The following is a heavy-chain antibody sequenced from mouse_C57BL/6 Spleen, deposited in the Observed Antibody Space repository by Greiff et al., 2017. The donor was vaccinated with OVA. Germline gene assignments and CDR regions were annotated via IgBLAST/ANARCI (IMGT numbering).Heavy chain of an antibody. D-gene: IGHD2-4*01. CDR3: ARSGDYDSYYYAMDY. Sequence: VQLQQPGAELVKPGASVKLSCKASGYTFTSYWMQWVQQRPGQGLEWIGEIDPSDSYTNYNQKFKGKATLTVDTSSSTAYMQLSSLTSEDSAVYYCARSGDYDSYYYAMDYWGQGTSVTVSS. V-gene: IGHV1-50*01. CDR2: IDPSDSYT. CDR1: GYTFTSYW. J-gene: IGHJ4*01.